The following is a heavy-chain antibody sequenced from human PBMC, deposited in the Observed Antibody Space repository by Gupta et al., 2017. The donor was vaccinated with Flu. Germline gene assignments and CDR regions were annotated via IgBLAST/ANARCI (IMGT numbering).Heavy chain of an antibody. CDR2: IFYNGNT. V-gene: IGHV4-59*08. J-gene: IGHJ6*03. Sequence: RQPPGKGLEWIGYIFYNGNTNYKSSRKSRVTISVDTSKNQFSLKLSSVTAADTAVYYCARSGAVSTYYCSMDVWGEGTTVTVSS. CDR3: ARSGAVSTYYCSMDV. D-gene: IGHD4-17*01.